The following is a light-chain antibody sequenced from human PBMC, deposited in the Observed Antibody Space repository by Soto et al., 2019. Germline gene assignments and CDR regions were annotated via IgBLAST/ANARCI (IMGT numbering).Light chain of an antibody. V-gene: IGKV1-5*01. CDR2: DAS. Sequence: DIQMTQSPSTLSASVGDRVTITCRASQSMNDWLAWFQQKPGKAPKVLIYDASSLQSGLPSRFSGSGSGTEFTLTIDGLQPDDVATYYWLRCNAFSQTFGQGTKVEL. J-gene: IGKJ1*01. CDR3: LRCNAFSQT. CDR1: QSMNDW.